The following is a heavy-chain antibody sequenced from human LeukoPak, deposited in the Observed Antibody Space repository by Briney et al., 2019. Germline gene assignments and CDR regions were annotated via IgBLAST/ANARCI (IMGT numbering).Heavy chain of an antibody. CDR1: GFTFSSYE. CDR3: AKDLHYGSADY. Sequence: GGSLRLSCAASGFTFSSYEMNWVRQAPGKGLEWVSYISSSSSTIYYADSVKGRFTISRDNAKNSLYLQMNSLRAEDTAVYYCAKDLHYGSADYWGQGTLVTVSS. CDR2: ISSSSSTI. J-gene: IGHJ4*02. V-gene: IGHV3-48*03. D-gene: IGHD3-10*01.